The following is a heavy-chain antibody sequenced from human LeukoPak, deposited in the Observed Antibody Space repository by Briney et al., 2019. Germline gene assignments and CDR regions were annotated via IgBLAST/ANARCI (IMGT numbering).Heavy chain of an antibody. CDR1: GGSISSYY. Sequence: PSETLSLTCTVSGGSISSYYWSWLRQPPGKGLEWIGYIYYSGSTNYNPSLKSRVTISVDTSKNQFSLKLSSVTAADTAVYYCASQRGLIAAAGYYYFDYWGQGTLVTVSS. J-gene: IGHJ4*02. CDR3: ASQRGLIAAAGYYYFDY. D-gene: IGHD6-13*01. CDR2: IYYSGST. V-gene: IGHV4-59*01.